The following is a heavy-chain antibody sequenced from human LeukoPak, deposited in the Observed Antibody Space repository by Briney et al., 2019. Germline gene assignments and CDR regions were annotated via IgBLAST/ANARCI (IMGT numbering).Heavy chain of an antibody. CDR2: IKEDGSEK. J-gene: IGHJ4*02. CDR3: ARDHLGYSFDY. CDR1: GFTFSSYW. V-gene: IGHV3-7*04. Sequence: GGSLRLSCAASGFTFSSYWMSWVRQTPQKGLEWVANIKEDGSEKYYVDSVKGRFTIPRENTKNSLYLQMNSLRADDTAVYYCARDHLGYSFDYWGQGTLVTVSS.